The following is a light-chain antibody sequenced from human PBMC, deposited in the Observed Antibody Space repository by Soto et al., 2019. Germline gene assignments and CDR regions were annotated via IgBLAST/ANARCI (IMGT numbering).Light chain of an antibody. CDR3: QQLNSYQIT. J-gene: IGKJ5*01. CDR1: QGISSY. CDR2: AAS. V-gene: IGKV1-9*01. Sequence: DIQLTQSPSFLSASVGDRFTITCRAIQGISSYLAWYQQKPGKAPKLLIYAASTLQSGVPSRFSGSGSGTEFTLTISSLQPEDFATYYCQQLNSYQITFGQGTRLEIK.